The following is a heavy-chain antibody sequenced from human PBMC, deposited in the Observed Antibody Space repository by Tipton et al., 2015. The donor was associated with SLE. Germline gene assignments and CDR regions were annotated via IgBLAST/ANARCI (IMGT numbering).Heavy chain of an antibody. V-gene: IGHV4-39*07. D-gene: IGHD3-16*01. Sequence: TLSLTCTVSGGSISSSSYYWGWIRQPPGKGLEWIGSIYYSGSTYYNPSLKSRVTISVDTSKNQFSLKLSSVTAADTAVYYCARATYDDFKGVDYWGQGTLVAVSS. CDR1: GGSISSSSYY. J-gene: IGHJ4*02. CDR2: IYYSGST. CDR3: ARATYDDFKGVDY.